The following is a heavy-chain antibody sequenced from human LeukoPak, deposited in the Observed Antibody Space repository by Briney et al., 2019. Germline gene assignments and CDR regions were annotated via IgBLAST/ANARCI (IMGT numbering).Heavy chain of an antibody. Sequence: GRSLRLSCAASGFTFSSHAMRWVRQAPGKGLEWVSVISYDRSNKYYADSVKGRFTISRDNSKNTLYLQMNSLRAEDTAVYYCARDNRRYWSSTSCYSWFDPWGQGTLASVSS. CDR3: ARDNRRYWSSTSCYSWFDP. CDR2: ISYDRSNK. V-gene: IGHV3-30-3*01. J-gene: IGHJ5*02. CDR1: GFTFSSHA. D-gene: IGHD2-2*01.